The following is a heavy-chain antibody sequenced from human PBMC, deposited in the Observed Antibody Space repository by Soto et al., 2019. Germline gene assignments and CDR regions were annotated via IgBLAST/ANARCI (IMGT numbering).Heavy chain of an antibody. Sequence: SVKVSCKASGGTFSSYAISWVRQAPGQGLEWMGGIIPIFGTANYAQKFQGRVTITADESTSTAYMELSSLRSEDTAVYYCARGGYCSSTSCYASYYYGMDVWGQGTTVTVSS. CDR3: ARGGYCSSTSCYASYYYGMDV. V-gene: IGHV1-69*13. J-gene: IGHJ6*02. D-gene: IGHD2-2*01. CDR1: GGTFSSYA. CDR2: IIPIFGTA.